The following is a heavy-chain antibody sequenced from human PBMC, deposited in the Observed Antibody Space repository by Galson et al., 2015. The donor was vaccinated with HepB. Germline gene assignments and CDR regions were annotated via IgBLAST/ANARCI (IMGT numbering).Heavy chain of an antibody. D-gene: IGHD6-13*01. J-gene: IGHJ4*02. Sequence: SVKVSCKASGYTFTGYYMHWVRQAPGQGLEWMGWINPNSGGTNYAQKFQGRVTMTRDTSISTAYMELSRLRSDDTAVYYCARAGSIAAAGRLVEYWGQGTLVTVSS. V-gene: IGHV1-2*02. CDR3: ARAGSIAAAGRLVEY. CDR1: GYTFTGYY. CDR2: INPNSGGT.